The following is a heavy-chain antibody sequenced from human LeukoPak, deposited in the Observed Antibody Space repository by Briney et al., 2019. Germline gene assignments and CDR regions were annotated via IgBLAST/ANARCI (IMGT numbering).Heavy chain of an antibody. Sequence: GGSLRLSCAASGFTFSTYWMHWVRQAPGKGLVWVSRINSDGSNTRYADSVKGRFTISRDNAKNTLYLQINSLRAEDTAVYYCARSHASYSSSWYFSYYFDYWGQGAQVTVSS. CDR2: INSDGSNT. J-gene: IGHJ4*02. CDR1: GFTFSTYW. V-gene: IGHV3-74*01. CDR3: ARSHASYSSSWYFSYYFDY. D-gene: IGHD6-13*01.